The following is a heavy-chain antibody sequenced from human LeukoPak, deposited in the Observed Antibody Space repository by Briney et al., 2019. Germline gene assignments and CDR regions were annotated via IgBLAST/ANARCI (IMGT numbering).Heavy chain of an antibody. CDR1: GYTFTSYA. CDR2: INAGNGNT. D-gene: IGHD3-16*02. V-gene: IGHV1-3*01. CDR3: ARDHYDYVWGSYRWYYFDY. J-gene: IGHJ4*02. Sequence: GASVKVSCKASGYTFTSYAMHWVRQAPGQRLEWMGWINAGNGNTKYSQTFQGRVAITRDTSASTAYMELSSLRSEDTAVNYCARDHYDYVWGSYRWYYFDYWGQGTLVTVSS.